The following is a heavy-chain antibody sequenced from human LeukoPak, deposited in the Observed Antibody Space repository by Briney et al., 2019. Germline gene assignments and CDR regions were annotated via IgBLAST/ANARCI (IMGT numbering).Heavy chain of an antibody. CDR2: ISYDGSNK. CDR1: GFTFSSYG. J-gene: IGHJ4*02. CDR3: AKDLYGDYGLDY. Sequence: GRSLRLSCAASGFTFSSYGMRWVRQAPGKGLEWVAVISYDGSNKYYADSVKGRFTISRDNSKNTLYLQMNSLRAEDTAVYYCAKDLYGDYGLDYWGQGTLVTVSS. D-gene: IGHD4-17*01. V-gene: IGHV3-30*18.